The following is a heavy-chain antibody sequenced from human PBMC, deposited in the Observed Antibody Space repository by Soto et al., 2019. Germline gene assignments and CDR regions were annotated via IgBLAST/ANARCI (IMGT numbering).Heavy chain of an antibody. J-gene: IGHJ4*02. CDR2: VYYRGRS. CDR3: VSQRTSVLTQAYFDY. CDR1: GGSVSNSNYY. V-gene: IGHV4-39*01. Sequence: SETLSLTCTVSGGSVSNSNYYWGWIRQSPGKGLEWIGSVYYRGRSYSRSSVKSRVTISVDTSKNQFSLNLNSVTASDTAVYYCVSQRTSVLTQAYFDYWGPGAMVTVYS. D-gene: IGHD2-8*01.